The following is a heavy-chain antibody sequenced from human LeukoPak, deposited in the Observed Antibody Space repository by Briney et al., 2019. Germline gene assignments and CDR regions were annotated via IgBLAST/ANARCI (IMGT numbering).Heavy chain of an antibody. CDR2: IYHSGST. Sequence: PSGTLSLTCAVSGGSISSSNWWRWVRQPPGKGLEWIGEIYHSGSTNYNPSLKSRVTISVDKSKNQFSLKLSSVTAADTAVYYCARAVFSGTPQYYFDYWGQGTLVTVSS. V-gene: IGHV4-4*02. CDR1: GGSISSSNW. D-gene: IGHD6-19*01. J-gene: IGHJ4*02. CDR3: ARAVFSGTPQYYFDY.